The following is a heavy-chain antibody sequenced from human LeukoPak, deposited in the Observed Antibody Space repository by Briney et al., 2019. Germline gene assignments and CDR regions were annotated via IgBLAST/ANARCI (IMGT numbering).Heavy chain of an antibody. D-gene: IGHD6-19*01. Sequence: ASVKVSCKASGYIFTTYDINWVRQATGQGLAWMGWMNPNSGNTVYTQKFQGRVTMTRNPSISTAYMELSSLRSEDTAVYYCARGRGSGHKENWFDPWGQGTLVTVSS. CDR3: ARGRGSGHKENWFDP. CDR2: MNPNSGNT. CDR1: GYIFTTYD. V-gene: IGHV1-8*01. J-gene: IGHJ5*02.